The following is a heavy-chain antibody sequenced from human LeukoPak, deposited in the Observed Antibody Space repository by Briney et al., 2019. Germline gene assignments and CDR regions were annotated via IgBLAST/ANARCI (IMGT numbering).Heavy chain of an antibody. CDR3: ARTEYYYMDV. CDR2: INHSGST. CDR1: GGSFSGYY. Sequence: SETLSLTCAVYGGSFSGYYWSWVRQPPGKGLEWIGEINHSGSTNYNPSLKRRVTISVDTSKNQFSLKLSSVTAADTAVYYCARTEYYYMDVWGKGTTVTVSS. D-gene: IGHD1-14*01. V-gene: IGHV4-34*01. J-gene: IGHJ6*03.